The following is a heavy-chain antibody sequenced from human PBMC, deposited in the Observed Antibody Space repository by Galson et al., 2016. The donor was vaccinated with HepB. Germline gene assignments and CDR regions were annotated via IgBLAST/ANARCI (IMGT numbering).Heavy chain of an antibody. CDR1: GDSVSSNSVA. V-gene: IGHV6-1*01. CDR3: AGEGASGYALDY. Sequence: CAISGDSVSSNSVAWNWIRQSPSRGLEWLGRTYYRSKWYNDYAESVKSRITINPDTSKNQFSLQLHSVTPDDTAFYYCAGEGASGYALDYWGQGTLVTVSS. CDR2: TYYRSKWYN. J-gene: IGHJ4*02. D-gene: IGHD6-25*01.